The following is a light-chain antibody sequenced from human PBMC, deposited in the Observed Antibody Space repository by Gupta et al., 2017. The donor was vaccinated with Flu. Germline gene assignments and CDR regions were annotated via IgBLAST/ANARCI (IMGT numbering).Light chain of an antibody. Sequence: EVVLTQSPATRSLSPGERATLSCRASQSVRTALAWYQHKPGQAPRLLIYDASYRAAGIPARFSASGSGTDFTLSISSVEPEDFAIYYCLQRSNWWTFGQGTRVEIK. CDR3: LQRSNWWT. J-gene: IGKJ1*01. CDR1: QSVRTA. CDR2: DAS. V-gene: IGKV3-11*01.